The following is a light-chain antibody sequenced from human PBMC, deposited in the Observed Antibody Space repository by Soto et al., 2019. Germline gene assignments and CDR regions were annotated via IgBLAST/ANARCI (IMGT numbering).Light chain of an antibody. CDR3: QQAFSAPLT. CDR1: QNMKKF. J-gene: IGKJ4*01. CDR2: TAS. V-gene: IGKV1-39*01. Sequence: DIQMTQSPISLSAPVGDTVTITCRASQNMKKFLNWYQQKPGTAPKLLIYTASSVQAGFPSRFSGSGSGTDFILTISNLQPEDFATYSCQQAFSAPLTFGGGTRVEI.